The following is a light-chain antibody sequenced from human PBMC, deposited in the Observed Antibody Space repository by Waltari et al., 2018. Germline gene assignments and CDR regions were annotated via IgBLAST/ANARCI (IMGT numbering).Light chain of an antibody. CDR3: YHHDYSLT. Sequence: TVLTQSPGTLSLSPGERATLSCRASQSLGGNYLVWYQQKPGQPPRLLIYGVSRRATGVPDRFSGNGSGTDFTLTITRLEPEDFAVYYCYHHDYSLTFGGGTKVEI. J-gene: IGKJ4*01. CDR1: QSLGGNY. CDR2: GVS. V-gene: IGKV3-20*01.